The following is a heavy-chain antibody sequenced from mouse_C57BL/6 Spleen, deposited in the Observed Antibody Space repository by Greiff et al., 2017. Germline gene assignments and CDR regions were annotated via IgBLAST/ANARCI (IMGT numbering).Heavy chain of an antibody. CDR1: GYSFTDYN. D-gene: IGHD1-1*01. CDR3: ARKEDYYGSSYNY. J-gene: IGHJ2*01. V-gene: IGHV1-39*01. CDR2: INPNYGTT. Sequence: EVQLQQSGPELVKPGASVKISCKASGYSFTDYNMNWVKQSNGKSLEWIGVINPNYGTTSYNQKFKGKATLTADKSSSTAYMQLSSLTSEDSAVYFCARKEDYYGSSYNYWGQGTTLTVSS.